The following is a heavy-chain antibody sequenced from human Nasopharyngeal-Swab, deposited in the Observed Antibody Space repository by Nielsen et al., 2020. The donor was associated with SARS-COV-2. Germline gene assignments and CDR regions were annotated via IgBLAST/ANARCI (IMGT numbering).Heavy chain of an antibody. J-gene: IGHJ5*02. V-gene: IGHV1-18*01. CDR2: ISAYNGNT. CDR3: ARPFSITGTTKDWFDP. D-gene: IGHD1-20*01. Sequence: WVRQAPGQGLEWMGWISAYNGNTNYAQKLQGRVTVTTDTSTSTAYMELRSLRSDDTAVYYCARPFSITGTTKDWFDPWGQGTLVTVSS.